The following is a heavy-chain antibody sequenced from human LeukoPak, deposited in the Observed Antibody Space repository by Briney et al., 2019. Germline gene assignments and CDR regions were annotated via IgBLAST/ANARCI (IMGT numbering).Heavy chain of an antibody. V-gene: IGHV4-59*01. CDR2: IYYNGNT. CDR3: ARWDCSSNTCYHMDV. Sequence: PSETLSLTCTVSGGSISGYYWNWIRQAPGKGLEWIGYIYYNGNTNYNPSLKSRVTMSIDTSKNQLSLKLSSVTAADTAVYYCARWDCSSNTCYHMDVWGKGTTVTVSS. CDR1: GGSISGYY. D-gene: IGHD2-2*01. J-gene: IGHJ6*03.